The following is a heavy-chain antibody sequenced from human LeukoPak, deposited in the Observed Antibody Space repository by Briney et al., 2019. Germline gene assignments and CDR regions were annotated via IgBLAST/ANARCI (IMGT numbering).Heavy chain of an antibody. V-gene: IGHV1-69*04. CDR1: GGTFSSYA. CDR2: IIPILGIA. Sequence: SVKVSCKASGGTFSSYAISWVRQAPGQGLEWMGRIIPILGIANYAQKFQGRVTITADKSTSTAYMELSSLRSEDTAVYYCARSHFIAVAGPGGYWGQGTLVTVSS. D-gene: IGHD6-19*01. J-gene: IGHJ4*02. CDR3: ARSHFIAVAGPGGY.